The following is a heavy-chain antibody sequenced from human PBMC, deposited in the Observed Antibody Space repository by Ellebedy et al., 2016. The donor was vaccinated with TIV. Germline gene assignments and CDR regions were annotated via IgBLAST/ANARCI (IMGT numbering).Heavy chain of an antibody. V-gene: IGHV3-73*01. CDR3: TSGDGVDV. Sequence: PGGSLRLSCAASGFTFSSYGMHWVRQASGKGLEWVARIRSKANSYATAYAASVKGRFTISRDDSKNTAYLQMNSLKTEDTAVYYCTSGDGVDVWGQGTTVTVSS. D-gene: IGHD7-27*01. CDR1: GFTFSSYG. CDR2: IRSKANSYAT. J-gene: IGHJ6*02.